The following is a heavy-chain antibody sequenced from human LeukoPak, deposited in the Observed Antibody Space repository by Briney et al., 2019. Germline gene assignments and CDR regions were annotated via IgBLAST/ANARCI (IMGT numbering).Heavy chain of an antibody. CDR1: GFTVSSNY. CDR2: IYSGGST. Sequence: GGSLSLSCAASGFTVSSNYMSWVRQAPGKGLEWVSVIYSGGSTYYADSVKGRFTISRDNSKNTLYLQMNSLRAEDTAVYYCARVVPAAGFDYWGQGTLVTVSS. J-gene: IGHJ4*02. CDR3: ARVVPAAGFDY. V-gene: IGHV3-53*01. D-gene: IGHD2-2*01.